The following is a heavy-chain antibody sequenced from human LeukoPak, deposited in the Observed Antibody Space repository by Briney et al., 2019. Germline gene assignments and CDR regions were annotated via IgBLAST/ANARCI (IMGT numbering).Heavy chain of an antibody. CDR2: IYHSEHP. D-gene: IGHD2-2*01. CDR1: GYSISRGYY. J-gene: IGHJ4*02. V-gene: IGHV4-38-2*01. Sequence: SETLSLTCAVSGYSISRGYYWGWIRQPPGQGLEWIGSIYHSEHPYHTPSLKSRVTISVDTSKTQFSLKLSSVTAADTAVYYCARLDSTSWIPSDYWGQGTLVTVSS. CDR3: ARLDSTSWIPSDY.